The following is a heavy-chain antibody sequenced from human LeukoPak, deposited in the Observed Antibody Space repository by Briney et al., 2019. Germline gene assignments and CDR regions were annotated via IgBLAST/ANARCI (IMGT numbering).Heavy chain of an antibody. V-gene: IGHV3-53*01. Sequence: PGGSLRLSCAQPGYTPNVSYMTWGRQAPGKGLECVSILYSGGMTYYADSVKGRFTISTDTSKNTVNLQMNSLRAEDTALYYCASVRGVNDYGVDSDYWGQGSMLTVSS. CDR3: ASVRGVNDYGVDSDY. J-gene: IGHJ4*02. CDR2: LYSGGMT. CDR1: GYTPNVSY. D-gene: IGHD5-12*01.